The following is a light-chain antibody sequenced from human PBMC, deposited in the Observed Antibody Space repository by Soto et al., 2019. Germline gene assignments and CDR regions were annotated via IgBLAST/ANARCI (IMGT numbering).Light chain of an antibody. Sequence: QSVLTQPASVSGSPGQSITISCTGTSSDVGGSKYVSWYQQYPGKVPKLLINNVSNRPSGVSNRFSGSKSGNTASLTISGVLAEDEADYFCTSSTSDSLYVFGSRTKVTVL. CDR2: NVS. J-gene: IGLJ1*01. CDR3: TSSTSDSLYV. CDR1: SSDVGGSKY. V-gene: IGLV2-14*01.